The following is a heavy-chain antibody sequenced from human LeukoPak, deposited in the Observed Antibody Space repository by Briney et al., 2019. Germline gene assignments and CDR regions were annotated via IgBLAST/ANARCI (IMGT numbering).Heavy chain of an antibody. J-gene: IGHJ4*02. CDR1: GGSISSYY. Sequence: LETLSLTCTVSGGSISSYYWSWIRQPPGKGLEWIGYIYYSGSTNYNPSLKSRVTISVDTSKNQFSLKLSSVTAADTAVYYCARDSCSSTSCYTALWGQGTLVTVSS. CDR3: ARDSCSSTSCYTAL. V-gene: IGHV4-59*01. CDR2: IYYSGST. D-gene: IGHD2-2*02.